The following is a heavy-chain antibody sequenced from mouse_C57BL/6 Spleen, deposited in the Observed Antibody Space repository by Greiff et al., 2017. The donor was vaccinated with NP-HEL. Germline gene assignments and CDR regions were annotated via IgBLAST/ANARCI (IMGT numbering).Heavy chain of an antibody. V-gene: IGHV5-12*01. CDR3: ARRGWGFDY. J-gene: IGHJ2*01. CDR2: ISNGGGST. Sequence: EVHLVESGGGLVQPGGSLKLSCAASGFTFSDYYMYWVRQTPEKRLEWVAYISNGGGSTYYPDTVKGRFTISRDNAKNTLYLQMSRLKSEDSAMYYCARRGWGFDYWGQGTTLTVSS. D-gene: IGHD3-3*01. CDR1: GFTFSDYY.